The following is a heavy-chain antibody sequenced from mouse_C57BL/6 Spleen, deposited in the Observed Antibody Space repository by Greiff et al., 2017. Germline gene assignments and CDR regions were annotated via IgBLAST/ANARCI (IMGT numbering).Heavy chain of an antibody. CDR1: GFTFSDYY. CDR3: ARREDYYGLYFDY. J-gene: IGHJ2*01. CDR2: ISNGGGST. V-gene: IGHV5-12*01. Sequence: EVQVVESGGGLVQPGGSLKLSCAASGFTFSDYYMYWVRQTPEKRLEWVAYISNGGGSTYYPDTVKGRFTISRDNAKNTLYLQMSRLKSEDTAMYYCARREDYYGLYFDYWGQGTTLTVSS. D-gene: IGHD1-1*01.